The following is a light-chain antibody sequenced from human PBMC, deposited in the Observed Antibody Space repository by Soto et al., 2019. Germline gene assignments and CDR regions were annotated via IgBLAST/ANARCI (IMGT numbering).Light chain of an antibody. V-gene: IGKV1-39*01. J-gene: IGKJ5*01. CDR1: QSISNY. CDR3: QQANSFPHT. CDR2: DAS. Sequence: DIQMTQSPSSLSASVGDRVTITCRTSQSISNYLNWYQQKPGKAPKLLIYDASSLESGVPSRFSGSGSGTDFTLTISSLQPEDFATYYCQQANSFPHTFGQGTRLEIK.